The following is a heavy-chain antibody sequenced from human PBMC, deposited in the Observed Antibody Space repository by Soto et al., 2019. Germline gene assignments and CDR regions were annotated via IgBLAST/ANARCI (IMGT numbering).Heavy chain of an antibody. V-gene: IGHV4-59*08. Sequence: SPTLSLTCTVSGGSISSYYWSWIRQPPGKGLEWIGYIYYSGSTNYNPSLKSRVTISVDTSKNQFSLKLSSVTAADTAVYYCAAGRAAPYYYYYYMDVWGKGTTVTVSS. CDR3: AAGRAAPYYYYYYMDV. CDR1: GGSISSYY. CDR2: IYYSGST. D-gene: IGHD2-15*01. J-gene: IGHJ6*03.